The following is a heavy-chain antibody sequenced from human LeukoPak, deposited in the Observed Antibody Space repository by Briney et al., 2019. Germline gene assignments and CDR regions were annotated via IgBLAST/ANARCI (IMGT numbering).Heavy chain of an antibody. J-gene: IGHJ4*02. Sequence: SETLSLTCTVSGGSLTSDSYYWVWVRQPPGTGLEWTGSIKYGGTTFYSSSLQSRITLSMDASKNQFSLRLTSVTAADTAVYYCARLGTYSGNLFDNWGQGTLVTVSS. V-gene: IGHV4-39*01. CDR1: GGSLTSDSYY. D-gene: IGHD5-12*01. CDR3: ARLGTYSGNLFDN. CDR2: IKYGGTT.